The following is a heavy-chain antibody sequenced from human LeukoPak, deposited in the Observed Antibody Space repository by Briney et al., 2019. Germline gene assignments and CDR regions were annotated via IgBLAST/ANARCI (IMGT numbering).Heavy chain of an antibody. CDR2: IYYSGST. V-gene: IGHV4-59*01. CDR3: ARAYDRSPYYFDY. Sequence: SETLSLTCTVSGVYISSYYWSWIRQPPGKGLEWIGYIYYSGSTNYNPSLKSRVTISVDTSKNQFSLKLSSVTAADTAVYYCARAYDRSPYYFDYWGQGTLVTVSS. D-gene: IGHD3-22*01. CDR1: GVYISSYY. J-gene: IGHJ4*02.